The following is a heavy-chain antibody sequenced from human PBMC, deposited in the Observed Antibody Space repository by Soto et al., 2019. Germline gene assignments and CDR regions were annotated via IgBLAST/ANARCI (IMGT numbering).Heavy chain of an antibody. V-gene: IGHV1-18*01. CDR1: GYTFTSYG. CDR2: ISAYNGNT. J-gene: IGHJ6*02. CDR3: ARLGYCSSTSCYYYYYYGMDV. Sequence: QVQLVQSGAEVKKPGASVKVSCKASGYTFTSYGISWVRQAPGQGLEWMGWISAYNGNTNYAQKLQGRVTMTTDTSTSTAYMELRNLRSDDTAVYYCARLGYCSSTSCYYYYYYGMDVWGQGTTVTVSS. D-gene: IGHD2-2*01.